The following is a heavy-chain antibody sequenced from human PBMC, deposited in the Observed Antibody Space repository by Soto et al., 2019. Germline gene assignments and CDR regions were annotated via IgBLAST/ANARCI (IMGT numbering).Heavy chain of an antibody. V-gene: IGHV4-30-4*01. Sequence: QVQLQESGPGLVKPSQTLSLTCTVSGGSISSGDYYWSWIRQPPGKGLEWIGYIYYSGSTYYNPSLKSRVTISVDTSKNQSSLKLSSVTAADTAVYYCARDSTGDSSGYYPYDAFDIWGQGTMVTVSS. CDR3: ARDSTGDSSGYYPYDAFDI. J-gene: IGHJ3*02. D-gene: IGHD3-22*01. CDR1: GGSISSGDYY. CDR2: IYYSGST.